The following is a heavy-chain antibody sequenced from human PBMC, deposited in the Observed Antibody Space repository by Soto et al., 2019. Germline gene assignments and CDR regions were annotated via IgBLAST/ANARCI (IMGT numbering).Heavy chain of an antibody. D-gene: IGHD1-20*01. Sequence: EVQLLESGGGLVQPGGSLRLSCVASGFTFDNYAMSWVRQAPGKGLEWVSVISGSGGSSYYADSVKGRFTISRDNSRSTRDVQMDSLRADDTAVYYCAKGPQYNWNRGYFDLWGRGTLVTVSS. CDR3: AKGPQYNWNRGYFDL. J-gene: IGHJ2*01. CDR1: GFTFDNYA. V-gene: IGHV3-23*01. CDR2: ISGSGGSS.